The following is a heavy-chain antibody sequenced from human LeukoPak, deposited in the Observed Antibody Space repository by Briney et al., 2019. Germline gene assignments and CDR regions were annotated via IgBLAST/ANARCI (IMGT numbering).Heavy chain of an antibody. V-gene: IGHV3-74*01. Sequence: PGGSLRLSCAASAFPFSTYAMNWVRQAPGKGLEWVSRINSDGSSTSYADFVTGRFTISRDNAKNSLYLQMNSLRAEDTALYYCARLRYNDFWSGHWKYYYYMDVWGKGTTVTFSS. J-gene: IGHJ6*03. D-gene: IGHD3-3*01. CDR2: INSDGSST. CDR3: ARLRYNDFWSGHWKYYYYMDV. CDR1: AFPFSTYA.